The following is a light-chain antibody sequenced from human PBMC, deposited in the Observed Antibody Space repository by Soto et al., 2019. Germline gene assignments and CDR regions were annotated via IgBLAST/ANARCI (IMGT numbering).Light chain of an antibody. CDR3: HHYDNRRVFT. Sequence: DIQMTQSPSSLSASVGDRVTITCQASQDISNYLNWYQQKPGKAPKLLIYDASNLETGVPSRFSGSGYGTDFTFTISSLQPQDIATYYCHHYDNRRVFTFGPGTKVDIK. CDR1: QDISNY. V-gene: IGKV1-33*01. CDR2: DAS. J-gene: IGKJ3*01.